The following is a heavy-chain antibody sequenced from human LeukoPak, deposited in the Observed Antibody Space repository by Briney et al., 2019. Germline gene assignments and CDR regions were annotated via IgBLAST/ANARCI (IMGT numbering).Heavy chain of an antibody. CDR2: IYSGGST. D-gene: IGHD2-2*01. CDR1: GFTVSSNY. Sequence: PGGSLRLSCAASGFTVSSNYMSWVRQAPGKGLEWVSVIYSGGSTYYADSVKGRFTISRDNSKNTLYLRMNSLRAEDTAVYYCARARGKHQLLLDAFDIWGQGTMVTVSS. V-gene: IGHV3-53*01. J-gene: IGHJ3*02. CDR3: ARARGKHQLLLDAFDI.